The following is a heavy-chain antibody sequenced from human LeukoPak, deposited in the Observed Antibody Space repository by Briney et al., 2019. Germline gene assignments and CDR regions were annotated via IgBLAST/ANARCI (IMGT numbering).Heavy chain of an antibody. D-gene: IGHD5-24*01. CDR3: ARDGYNEAFDI. V-gene: IGHV3-21*01. Sequence: GGSLRLSCAASGFTFSSYSMNWVRQAPGKGLEWVPSISSSRSYIYYADSVKGRFTISRDNAKNSLYLQMNSLRAEDTAVYYCARDGYNEAFDIWGQGTMVTVSS. J-gene: IGHJ3*02. CDR1: GFTFSSYS. CDR2: ISSSRSYI.